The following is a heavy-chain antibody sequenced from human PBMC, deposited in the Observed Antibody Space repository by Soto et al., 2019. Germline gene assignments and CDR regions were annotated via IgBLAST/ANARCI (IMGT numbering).Heavy chain of an antibody. CDR2: IYYSGST. J-gene: IGHJ3*02. CDR1: GGSISSSSYY. D-gene: IGHD3-16*01. V-gene: IGHV4-61*05. Sequence: SETLSLTCRVSGGSISSSSYYWGWIRQPPGKGLEWIGYIYYSGSTNYNPSLKSRVTISVDTSKNQFSLKLSSVTAADTAVYYCARRYGWAFDIWGQGTMVTVS. CDR3: ARRYGWAFDI.